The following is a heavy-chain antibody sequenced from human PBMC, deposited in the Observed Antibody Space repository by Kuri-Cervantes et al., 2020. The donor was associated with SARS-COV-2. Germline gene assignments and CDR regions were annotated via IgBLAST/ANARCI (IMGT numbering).Heavy chain of an antibody. D-gene: IGHD3-3*01. CDR1: GYTFTSYG. V-gene: IGHV1-18*01. CDR3: ARGDYDFWSGYYRGFDY. J-gene: IGHJ4*02. Sequence: ASVKVSCKASGYTFTSYGISWVRQAPGQGLEWMGWISAYNGNTNYAQKLQGRVTMTTDTSTSTAYMELRSLRSDDTAVYYCARGDYDFWSGYYRGFDYWGQGTLVTFSS. CDR2: ISAYNGNT.